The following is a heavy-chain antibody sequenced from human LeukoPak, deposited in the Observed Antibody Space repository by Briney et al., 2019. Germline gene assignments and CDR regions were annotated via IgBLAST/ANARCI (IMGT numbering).Heavy chain of an antibody. CDR2: IRYDGSNK. CDR1: GFTFSSYA. Sequence: GGSLRLSCAASGFTFSSYAMSWVRQAPGKGLEWVAFIRYDGSNKYYADSVKGRFTVSRDNSKNTLYLQMKSLRAEDTAVYFCARGRVSSSTWYSTYYYYFYMDVWGKGTTVTVSS. J-gene: IGHJ6*03. V-gene: IGHV3-30*02. D-gene: IGHD4-11*01. CDR3: ARGRVSSSTWYSTYYYYFYMDV.